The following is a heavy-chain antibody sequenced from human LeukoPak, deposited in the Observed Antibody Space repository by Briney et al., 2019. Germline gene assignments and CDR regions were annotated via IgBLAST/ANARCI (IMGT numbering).Heavy chain of an antibody. CDR2: INHSGST. D-gene: IGHD5-18*01. Sequence: SETLSLTCAVYGGSFSGYYWSWIRQPPGKGLEWIGEINHSGSTNYNPSLKSRVTISVDTSKNQFSLKLSSVTAADTAVYYCASTKQGIQLWSLDYWGQGTLVTVSS. CDR3: ASTKQGIQLWSLDY. J-gene: IGHJ4*02. CDR1: GGSFSGYY. V-gene: IGHV4-34*01.